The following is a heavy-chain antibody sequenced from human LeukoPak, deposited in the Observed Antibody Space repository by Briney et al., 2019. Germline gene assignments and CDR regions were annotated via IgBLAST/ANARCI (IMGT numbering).Heavy chain of an antibody. V-gene: IGHV3-23*01. CDR3: AKDTPYCSSTSCYSYYFDY. CDR2: ISGSGGST. D-gene: IGHD2-2*01. J-gene: IGHJ4*02. Sequence: GGSLRLSCAASGFTFSSYAMSWARQAPGEGLEWVSAISGSGGSTYYADSVKGRFTISRDNSKNTLYLQMNSLKAEDTAVYYCAKDTPYCSSTSCYSYYFDYWGQGTLVTVSS. CDR1: GFTFSSYA.